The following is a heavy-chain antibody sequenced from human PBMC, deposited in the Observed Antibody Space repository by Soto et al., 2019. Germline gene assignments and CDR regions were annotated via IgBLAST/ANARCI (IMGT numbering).Heavy chain of an antibody. Sequence: SETLSLTCTVSGGSISSGDYYWSWIRQPPGKGLEWIGYIYYSGSTYYNPSLKSRVTISVDTSKNQFSLKLSSVTAADTAVYYCARVYYGSGSYLPQSSGNFDYWGQGTLVTVSS. J-gene: IGHJ4*02. D-gene: IGHD3-10*01. CDR1: GGSISSGDYY. V-gene: IGHV4-30-4*01. CDR3: ARVYYGSGSYLPQSSGNFDY. CDR2: IYYSGST.